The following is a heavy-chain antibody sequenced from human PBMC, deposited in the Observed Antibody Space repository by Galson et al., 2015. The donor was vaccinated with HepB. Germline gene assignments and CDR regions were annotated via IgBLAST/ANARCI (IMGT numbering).Heavy chain of an antibody. V-gene: IGHV1-69*02. CDR2: IIPILGIA. Sequence: SVKVSCKASGGTFSSYTISWVRQAPGQGLEWMGRIIPILGIANYAQKFQGRVTITADKSTSTAYMELSSLRSEDTAVYYCARVDCSGGSCYPTTIDYWGQGTLVTVSS. CDR1: GGTFSSYT. CDR3: ARVDCSGGSCYPTTIDY. J-gene: IGHJ4*02. D-gene: IGHD2-15*01.